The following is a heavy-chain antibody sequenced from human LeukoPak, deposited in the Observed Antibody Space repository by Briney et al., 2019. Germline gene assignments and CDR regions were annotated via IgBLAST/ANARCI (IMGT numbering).Heavy chain of an antibody. CDR2: IYSGGST. D-gene: IGHD3-22*01. J-gene: IGHJ4*02. V-gene: IGHV3-66*01. CDR3: ARDGDSSGSYFDY. Sequence: PGGSLRLSCAASEFSVGSNYMTWVRQAPGKGLEWVSLIYSGGSTYYADSVKGRFTISRDNSKNTLYLQMNSLRAEDTAVYYCARDGDSSGSYFDYWGQGTLVTVSS. CDR1: EFSVGSNY.